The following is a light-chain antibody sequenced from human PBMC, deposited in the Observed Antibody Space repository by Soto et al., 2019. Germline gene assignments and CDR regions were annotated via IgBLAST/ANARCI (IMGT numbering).Light chain of an antibody. V-gene: IGKV3-20*01. J-gene: IGKJ1*01. CDR3: QQYGSSQT. CDR2: GAS. CDR1: QSVRIN. Sequence: EIVMTQSPATLSVSPGDRATLSCRASQSVRINLAWYQQKPGQAPRLLIYGASSRATGTPDRFSGSGSGTDFTLTISRLEPEDFAVYYCQQYGSSQTFGQGTKVDIK.